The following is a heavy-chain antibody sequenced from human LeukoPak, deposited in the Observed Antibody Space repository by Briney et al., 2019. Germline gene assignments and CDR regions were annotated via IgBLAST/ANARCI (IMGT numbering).Heavy chain of an antibody. V-gene: IGHV1-24*01. CDR1: GYTLTELS. J-gene: IGHJ4*02. Sequence: ASVKVSCKVSGYTLTELSMHWVRQAPGKGFEWMGGFDPEDGETIYAQKFQGRVTMTEDTSTDTAYMELSSLRSEDTAVYYCATVSVDLGELSLNLDYWGQGTLVTVSS. D-gene: IGHD3-16*02. CDR2: FDPEDGET. CDR3: ATVSVDLGELSLNLDY.